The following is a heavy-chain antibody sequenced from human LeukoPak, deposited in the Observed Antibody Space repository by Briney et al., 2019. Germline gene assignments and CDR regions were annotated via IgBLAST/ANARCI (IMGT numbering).Heavy chain of an antibody. CDR1: GFTFSHYG. V-gene: IGHV3-23*01. CDR3: AKESWWFGELGIFPWRPSYFDY. J-gene: IGHJ4*02. CDR2: ISAGDGRT. Sequence: GGSLRLSCAASGFTFSHYGMNWVRQAPGKGLEWVSAISAGDGRTYYADSVKGRFTISRDNSKNTLYLQMNSLRAEDTAVYYCAKESWWFGELGIFPWRPSYFDYWGQGTLVTVSS. D-gene: IGHD3-10*01.